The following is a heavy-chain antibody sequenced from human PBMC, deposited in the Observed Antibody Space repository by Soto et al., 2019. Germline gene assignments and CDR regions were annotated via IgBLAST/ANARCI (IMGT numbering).Heavy chain of an antibody. CDR1: GGTFSSYT. CDR2: IIPILGIA. J-gene: IGHJ4*02. Sequence: ASVKVSCKASGGTFSSYTISWVRQAPGQGLEWMGRIIPILGIANYAQKFQGRVTITADKSTSTAYMELSSLRSEDTAVYYCARDPTSGVFDYWGQGTLVTVSS. CDR3: ARDPTSGVFDY. V-gene: IGHV1-69*04. D-gene: IGHD2-8*01.